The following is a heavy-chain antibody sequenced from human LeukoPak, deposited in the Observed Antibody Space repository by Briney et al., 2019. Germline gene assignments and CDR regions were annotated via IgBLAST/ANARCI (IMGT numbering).Heavy chain of an antibody. CDR3: AALTTPTIPFYFDL. CDR2: IYYTGST. V-gene: IGHV4-59*08. CDR1: GGSISSYF. J-gene: IGHJ2*01. D-gene: IGHD2-2*02. Sequence: SETLSLTCTVSGGSISSYFWSWIRQPPGKGPEWIGYIYYTGSTNYNPSLKSRVTISLDTSKNQFSLKLRSVTAADTAVYYCAALTTPTIPFYFDLWGRGTLVTVSS.